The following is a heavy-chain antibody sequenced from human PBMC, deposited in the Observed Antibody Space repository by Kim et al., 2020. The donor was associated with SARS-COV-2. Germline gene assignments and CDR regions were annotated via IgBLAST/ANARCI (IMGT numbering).Heavy chain of an antibody. J-gene: IGHJ4*02. V-gene: IGHV3-11*06. D-gene: IGHD6-13*01. CDR3: AGGLLEAAGTALWPYFDY. Sequence: NGRFTISRDNAKNSLYLQMNSLRAEDTAVYYCAGGLLEAAGTALWPYFDYWGQGTLVTVSS.